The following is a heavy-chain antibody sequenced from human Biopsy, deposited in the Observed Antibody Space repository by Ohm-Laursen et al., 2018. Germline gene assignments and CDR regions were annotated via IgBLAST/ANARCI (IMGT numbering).Heavy chain of an antibody. CDR3: ARATNSTGWPYYYFYGMDV. J-gene: IGHJ6*02. D-gene: IGHD2/OR15-2a*01. CDR1: GGSISSDY. V-gene: IGHV4-59*01. Sequence: GTLSFTCTVSGGSISSDYWSWIRQTPGQGLEWIGYIYYSGSTNYNPSLKSRVTISVDTSKNQFSLRLNSVTAADTAVYYCARATNSTGWPYYYFYGMDVWGQGTTVTVSS. CDR2: IYYSGST.